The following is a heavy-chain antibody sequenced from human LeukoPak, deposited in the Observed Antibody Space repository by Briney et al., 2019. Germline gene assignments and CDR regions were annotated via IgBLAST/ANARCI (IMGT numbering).Heavy chain of an antibody. V-gene: IGHV4-61*08. CDR2: IYYSGST. CDR1: GGSISSGGYY. D-gene: IGHD2-2*01. Sequence: RPSETLSLTCTVSGGSISSGGYYWSWIRQHPGKGLEWIGYIYYSGSTNYNPSLKSRVTISVDTSKNQFSLKLSSVTAADTAVYYCARVPAAPRLYMDVWGQGTTVIVSS. CDR3: ARVPAAPRLYMDV. J-gene: IGHJ6*02.